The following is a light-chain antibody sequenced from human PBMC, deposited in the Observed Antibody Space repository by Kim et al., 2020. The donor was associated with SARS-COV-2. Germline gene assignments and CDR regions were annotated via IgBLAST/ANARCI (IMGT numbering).Light chain of an antibody. J-gene: IGKJ4*01. CDR2: GAS. Sequence: SPGERATLSCRASQTVSSIYLAWYQQKPGQAPRLLIYGASSRATGIPDRFGASGSGTDFTLTISRLEPEDFAVYYCQQYGTSPLTFGGGTKVDIK. V-gene: IGKV3-20*01. CDR1: QTVSSIY. CDR3: QQYGTSPLT.